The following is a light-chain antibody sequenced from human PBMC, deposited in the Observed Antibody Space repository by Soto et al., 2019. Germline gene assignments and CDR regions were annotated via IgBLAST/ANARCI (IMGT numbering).Light chain of an antibody. V-gene: IGKV3-20*01. CDR2: GAS. J-gene: IGKJ2*01. Sequence: IVLTQSPGTLSLSPGERATLSCRASQSVGDNYLAWYQQKPGPAPRLLIYGASSRATGIPDRFTGSGSGTDFTLTISDLEPEDLAVYYCQQYGSSPYTFCQGTKLESK. CDR1: QSVGDNY. CDR3: QQYGSSPYT.